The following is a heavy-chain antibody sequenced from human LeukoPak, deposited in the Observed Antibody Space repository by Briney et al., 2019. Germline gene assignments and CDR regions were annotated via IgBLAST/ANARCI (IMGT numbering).Heavy chain of an antibody. D-gene: IGHD3-22*01. V-gene: IGHV4-61*02. J-gene: IGHJ4*02. Sequence: SETLTLTCTASGGSITSGGYYWSCVRQPPGKELEWSGRIYTSGSTNYNPSLKSRVTISLNTSEYQFSLKLSSVTAADTATYYCARKTWSSGYYYGLNFDDWGQGTLVTVSA. CDR1: GGSITSGGYY. CDR2: IYTSGST. CDR3: ARKTWSSGYYYGLNFDD.